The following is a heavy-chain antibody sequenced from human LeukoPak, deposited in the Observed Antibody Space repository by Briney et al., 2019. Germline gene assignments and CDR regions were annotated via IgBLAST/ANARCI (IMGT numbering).Heavy chain of an antibody. CDR2: IYYSGST. Sequence: SETLSLTCTVSGGSISSYYWSWIRQPPGKGLEWIGYIYYSGSTNYNPSLKSRVTISVDTSKNQFSLKLSSVTAADTAVYYRARLSGSYYGYWGQGTLVTVSS. D-gene: IGHD1-26*01. J-gene: IGHJ4*02. CDR1: GGSISSYY. CDR3: ARLSGSYYGY. V-gene: IGHV4-59*08.